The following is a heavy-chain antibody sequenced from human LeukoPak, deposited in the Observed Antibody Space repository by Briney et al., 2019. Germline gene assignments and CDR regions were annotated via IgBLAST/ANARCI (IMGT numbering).Heavy chain of an antibody. D-gene: IGHD2-2*01. CDR2: IIPIFGTA. Sequence: SVKVSCKASGSTFSSYAISWVRQAPGQGLEWMGGIIPIFGTANYAQKFQGRVTITTDESTSTAYMELSSLRSEDTAVYYCASRGSVVPAASGAFDIWGQGTMVTVSS. V-gene: IGHV1-69*05. CDR3: ASRGSVVPAASGAFDI. J-gene: IGHJ3*02. CDR1: GSTFSSYA.